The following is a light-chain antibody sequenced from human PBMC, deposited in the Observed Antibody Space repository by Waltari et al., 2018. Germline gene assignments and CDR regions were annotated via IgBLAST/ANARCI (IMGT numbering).Light chain of an antibody. CDR3: QQYGTSPPLT. J-gene: IGKJ4*01. Sequence: EIVLTQSPGTLSLSPGERATPSCRASQSVSSSYLAWHQHKPGQAPRLVIDGASSRAAGIPDRFSGSGSGTDFTLTISRLEPEDFAVYYCQQYGTSPPLTFGGGTKVETK. CDR1: QSVSSSY. V-gene: IGKV3-20*01. CDR2: GAS.